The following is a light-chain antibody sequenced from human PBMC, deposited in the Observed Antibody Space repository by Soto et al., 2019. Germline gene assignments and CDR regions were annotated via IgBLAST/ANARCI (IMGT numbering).Light chain of an antibody. CDR2: DIS. Sequence: EIVMTQSPVTLSVSPGERVTLSCRASQSLATNLAWYQQKPGQTPRLVIYDISARASGIPGRFSGSGFGTDFPLTISSLQPEDSAVYYCQQYLAWPLTFGGGTKVEI. CDR1: QSLATN. J-gene: IGKJ4*01. CDR3: QQYLAWPLT. V-gene: IGKV3-15*01.